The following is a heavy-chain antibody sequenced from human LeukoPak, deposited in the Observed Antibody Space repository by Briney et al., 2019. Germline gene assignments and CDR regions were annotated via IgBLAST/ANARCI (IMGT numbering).Heavy chain of an antibody. CDR3: ARLPTVTFFDY. CDR2: IYYSGSM. Sequence: SETLSLTCTVSGGSISSSSYYWGWIRQPPGKGLEWIGSIYYSGSMYYNPSLKSRVTISVDTSKNQFSLRLSSVTAADTAVYYCARLPTVTFFDYWGQGTLVTVSS. D-gene: IGHD4-17*01. CDR1: GGSISSSSYY. V-gene: IGHV4-39*01. J-gene: IGHJ4*02.